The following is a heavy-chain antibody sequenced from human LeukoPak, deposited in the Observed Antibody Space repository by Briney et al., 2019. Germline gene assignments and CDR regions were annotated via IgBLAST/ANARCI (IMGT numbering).Heavy chain of an antibody. Sequence: ASVKVSCKASGGTFSSYAISWVRQAPGQGLEWMGWMNPNSGNTGYAQKFQGRVTMTRNTSISTAYMELSSLRSEDTAVYYCARGPRGRGSGYYYYAFDIWGQGTMVTVSS. CDR1: GGTFSSYA. CDR2: MNPNSGNT. V-gene: IGHV1-8*02. CDR3: ARGPRGRGSGYYYYAFDI. D-gene: IGHD3-22*01. J-gene: IGHJ3*02.